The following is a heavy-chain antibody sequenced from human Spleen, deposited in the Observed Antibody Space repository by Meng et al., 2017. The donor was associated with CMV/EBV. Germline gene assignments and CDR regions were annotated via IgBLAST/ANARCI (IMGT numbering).Heavy chain of an antibody. D-gene: IGHD3-22*01. J-gene: IGHJ3*02. V-gene: IGHV3-33*03. CDR3: AKVGLSGSSGYLSGHEAFDI. Sequence: GGSLRLSCVASGFSFSTYGIHWVRQAPGKGLEWVAVIWNDGSNKYYGDSVKGRFTISRDNSKNSLYLQINSLRTEDTALYYCAKVGLSGSSGYLSGHEAFDIWGQGTMVTVSS. CDR2: IWNDGSNK. CDR1: GFSFSTYG.